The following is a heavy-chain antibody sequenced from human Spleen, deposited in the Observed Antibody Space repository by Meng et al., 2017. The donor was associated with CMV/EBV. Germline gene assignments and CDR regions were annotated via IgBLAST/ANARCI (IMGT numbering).Heavy chain of an antibody. CDR3: IKGGYRNSWYN. D-gene: IGHD6-13*01. J-gene: IGHJ4*02. Sequence: GESLKISCAASGFSFGGHAMHWVRQAPGKGLEWVAAISYDGTKEYYVDSVKGRFTISRDNSKDTLFLQMNSLKPEDTALYYCIKGGYRNSWYNWGQGTLVTVSS. CDR1: GFSFGGHA. V-gene: IGHV3-30-3*01. CDR2: ISYDGTKE.